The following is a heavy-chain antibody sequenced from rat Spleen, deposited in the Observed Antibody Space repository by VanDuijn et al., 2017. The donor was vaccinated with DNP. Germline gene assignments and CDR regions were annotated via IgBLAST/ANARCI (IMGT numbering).Heavy chain of an antibody. CDR1: GFTFSDHN. V-gene: IGHV5S10*01. Sequence: EVQLVESGGGLVQPGRSLKLSCAASGFTFSDHNMAWVRQAPGKGLEWVGIIIYDGTSAFYGDSVKGRFTISRDNARDTLYLQMDSLRSEDTATYFCSTADYSSYWGQGTLVTVSS. J-gene: IGHJ3*01. CDR2: IIYDGTSA. D-gene: IGHD1-2*01. CDR3: STADYSSY.